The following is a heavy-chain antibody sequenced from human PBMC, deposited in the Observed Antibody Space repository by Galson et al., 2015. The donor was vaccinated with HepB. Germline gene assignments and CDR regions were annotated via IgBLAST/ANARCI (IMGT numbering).Heavy chain of an antibody. CDR2: VYPGDSDT. CDR1: GYSFTSYY. CDR3: ARVWLYYFDF. Sequence: GAEVKKSGESLTIYCKGSGYSFTSYYIAWVRQMPGKGLEWMGIVYPGDSDTTYNPSFQGQVTISADRSVGTAYLQWNSLKASDTAIYYCARVWLYYFDFWGQGTLVTVSS. V-gene: IGHV5-51*01. J-gene: IGHJ4*02. D-gene: IGHD5-12*01.